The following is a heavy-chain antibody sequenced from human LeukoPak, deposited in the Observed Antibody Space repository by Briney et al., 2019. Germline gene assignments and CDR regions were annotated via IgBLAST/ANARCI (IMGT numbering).Heavy chain of an antibody. CDR3: ARFRYCSGGSCYFPNWFDP. V-gene: IGHV4-34*01. Sequence: SETLSLTCAVYGGSFSGYYWSWIRQPPGKGLEWIGEINHSGSTNYNPSLKSRVTISVDTSKNQFSLKLSSVTAADTAVHYCARFRYCSGGSCYFPNWFDPWGQGTLVTVSS. CDR2: INHSGST. J-gene: IGHJ5*02. CDR1: GGSFSGYY. D-gene: IGHD2-15*01.